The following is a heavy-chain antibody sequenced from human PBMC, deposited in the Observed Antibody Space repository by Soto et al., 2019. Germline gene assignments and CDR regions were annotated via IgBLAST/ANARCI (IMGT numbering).Heavy chain of an antibody. CDR3: AKGHSYSFGNYVYFGMGV. V-gene: IGHV3-23*01. D-gene: IGHD4-4*01. CDR2: ITGAGGST. J-gene: IGHJ6*02. CDR1: GFTFDNYG. Sequence: LGLSCAASGFTFDNYGMSWVRQAPGKGLEWMGGITGAGGSTYNADSVKGRFTISRDNSKKTVYLQVDSLRVEDTAVYYCAKGHSYSFGNYVYFGMGVWGQGTTVTVSS.